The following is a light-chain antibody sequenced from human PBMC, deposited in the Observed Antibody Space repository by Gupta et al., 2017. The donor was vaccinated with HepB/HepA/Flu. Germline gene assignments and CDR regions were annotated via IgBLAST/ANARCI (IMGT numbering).Light chain of an antibody. CDR3: CSHTSSGTLV. V-gene: IGLV2-18*02. Sequence: QSALTQPPSVSGSPGQSVAISCTGTTSDIGHSNRVSWYHQPPGTAPKIIMYEVTYRPSGVPDRFSGSKSGNTASLTIAGLQAEDEGDYYCCSHTSSGTLVFGGGTKVSVL. CDR2: EVT. J-gene: IGLJ2*01. CDR1: TSDIGHSNR.